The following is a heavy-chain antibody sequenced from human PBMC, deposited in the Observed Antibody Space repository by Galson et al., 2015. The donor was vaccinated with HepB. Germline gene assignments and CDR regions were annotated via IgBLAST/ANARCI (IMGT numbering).Heavy chain of an antibody. Sequence: SVKVSCKASGGTFSSYAISWVRQAPGQGLEWMGGIIPIFGTANYAQKFQGRVTITADKSTSTAYMELSSLRSEDTAVYYCAMVVVTAIPNYYGMDVWGQGTTVTVSS. CDR1: GGTFSSYA. CDR2: IIPIFGTA. D-gene: IGHD2-21*02. J-gene: IGHJ6*02. CDR3: AMVVVTAIPNYYGMDV. V-gene: IGHV1-69*06.